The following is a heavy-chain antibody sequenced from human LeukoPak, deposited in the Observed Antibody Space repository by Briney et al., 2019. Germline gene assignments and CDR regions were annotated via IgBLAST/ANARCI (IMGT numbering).Heavy chain of an antibody. Sequence: ASETLSLTCAVYGGSFSGYYWSWIRQPPGKGLEWIGEINHSGSTNYNPSLKSRVTISVDTSKNQFSLKLSSVTAADTAVYYCAREAAAGIDYWGQGTLVTVSS. D-gene: IGHD6-13*01. CDR2: INHSGST. CDR1: GGSFSGYY. CDR3: AREAAAGIDY. J-gene: IGHJ4*02. V-gene: IGHV4-34*01.